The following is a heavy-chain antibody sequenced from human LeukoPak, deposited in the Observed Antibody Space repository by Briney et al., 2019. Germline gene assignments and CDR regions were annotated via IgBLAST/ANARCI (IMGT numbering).Heavy chain of an antibody. J-gene: IGHJ6*03. V-gene: IGHV7-4-1*02. CDR3: ARGYSSSWSLRSYYYYYYMDV. D-gene: IGHD6-13*01. Sequence: ASVKVSCKASGYTFTSYAMNWVRQAPGQGLEWMGWINTNTGNPTYAQGFTGRFVFSLDTSVSTAYLQISSLKAEDTAVYYCARGYSSSWSLRSYYYYYYMDVWGKGTTVTVSS. CDR1: GYTFTSYA. CDR2: INTNTGNP.